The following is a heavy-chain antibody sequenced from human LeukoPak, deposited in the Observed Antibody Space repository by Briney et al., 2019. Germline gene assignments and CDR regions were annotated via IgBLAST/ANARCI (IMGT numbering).Heavy chain of an antibody. CDR1: GGTFSSYA. Sequence: SVKVSCKASGGTFSSYAISWVRQAPGQGLEWMGGIIPIFGTANYAQKFQGRVTITADKSTSTAYMELSSLRSEDTAVYYCARPDSSSWYWFDPWGQGTLVTVSS. CDR3: ARPDSSSWYWFDP. D-gene: IGHD6-13*01. V-gene: IGHV1-69*06. CDR2: IIPIFGTA. J-gene: IGHJ5*02.